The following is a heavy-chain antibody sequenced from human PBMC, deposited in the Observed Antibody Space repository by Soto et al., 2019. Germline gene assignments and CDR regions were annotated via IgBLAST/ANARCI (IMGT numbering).Heavy chain of an antibody. D-gene: IGHD6-19*01. CDR1: GFTFSSYS. V-gene: IGHV3-21*01. CDR3: AREKGGGSGWYFFVFDY. Sequence: PGGSLRLSCAASGFTFSSYSMNWVRQAPGKGLEWVSSISSSSSYIYYADSVKGRFTISRDNSKNTLYLQMNSLRAEDTAVYYCAREKGGGSGWYFFVFDYWGQGTLVTVSS. J-gene: IGHJ4*02. CDR2: ISSSSSYI.